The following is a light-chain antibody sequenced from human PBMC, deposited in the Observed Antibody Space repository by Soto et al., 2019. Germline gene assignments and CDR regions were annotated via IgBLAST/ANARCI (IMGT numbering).Light chain of an antibody. CDR2: EVT. CDR1: SSDVGGYNY. Sequence: QSALTQPPSASGSPGQSVTISCIGTSSDVGGYNYVSWYQHHPGKAPKLLIYEVTKRPSGVPDRFSASKSGNTASLTVSGLQAEDEADYYCSSYAGSNVHYVFGTATKVTVL. V-gene: IGLV2-8*01. CDR3: SSYAGSNVHYV. J-gene: IGLJ1*01.